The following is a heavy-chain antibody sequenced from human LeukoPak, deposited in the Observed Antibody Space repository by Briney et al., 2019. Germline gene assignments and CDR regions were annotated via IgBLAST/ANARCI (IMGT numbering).Heavy chain of an antibody. Sequence: GGSLRLSCAASGFTFSGSAIHWVRQASGKGLEWVGRVRTKGNGYATQYAAPVKGRFTISRDDSKNTAYLQMNSLKTEDTAVYFCSSYDNSGYYYRNYWGQGTLVTVSS. CDR2: VRTKGNGYAT. D-gene: IGHD3-22*01. CDR1: GFTFSGSA. CDR3: SSYDNSGYYYRNY. V-gene: IGHV3-73*01. J-gene: IGHJ4*02.